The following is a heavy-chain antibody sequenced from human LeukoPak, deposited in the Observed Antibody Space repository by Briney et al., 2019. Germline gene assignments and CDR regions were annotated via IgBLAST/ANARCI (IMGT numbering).Heavy chain of an antibody. V-gene: IGHV3-66*01. J-gene: IGHJ6*03. CDR3: ASSGSSGWYLRYYYYYYMDV. CDR2: IYSGGST. D-gene: IGHD6-19*01. CDR1: GFTFSSYA. Sequence: PGGSLRLSCAASGFTFSSYAMSWVRQAPGKGLEWVSVIYSGGSTYYADSVKGRFIISRDNSKNTLYLQMNSLRAEDTAVYYCASSGSSGWYLRYYYYYYMDVWGKGTTVTISS.